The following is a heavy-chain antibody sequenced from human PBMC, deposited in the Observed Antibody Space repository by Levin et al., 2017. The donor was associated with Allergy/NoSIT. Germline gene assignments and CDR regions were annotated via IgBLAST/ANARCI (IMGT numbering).Heavy chain of an antibody. CDR3: ARGHYGMDV. V-gene: IGHV3-11*05. CDR2: ISSNSRST. Sequence: LSLTCAISGFTFKDYYMSWIRQAPGKGLEWVSYISSNSRSTNYADSVKGRFTISRDNAKKSLYLEMNSLRAEDTAVYYCARGHYGMDVWGQGTTVTVSS. J-gene: IGHJ6*02. CDR1: GFTFKDYY.